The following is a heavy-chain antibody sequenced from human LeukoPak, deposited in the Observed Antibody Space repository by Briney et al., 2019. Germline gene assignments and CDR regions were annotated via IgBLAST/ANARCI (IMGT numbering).Heavy chain of an antibody. V-gene: IGHV5-51*01. D-gene: IGHD3-9*01. J-gene: IGHJ4*02. CDR1: GYSFTSYW. Sequence: GESLKISCKGSGYSFTSYWIGWVRPMPGKGLEWMGIIYPGDSDTRYSPSFQGQVTISADKSISTAYLQWSSLKASDTAMYYCARHLGPQNAGYEHLTPDYWGQGTLVTVSS. CDR2: IYPGDSDT. CDR3: ARHLGPQNAGYEHLTPDY.